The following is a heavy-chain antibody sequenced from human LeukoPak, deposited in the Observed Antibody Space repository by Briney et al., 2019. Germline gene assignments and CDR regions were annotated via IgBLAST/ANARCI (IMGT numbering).Heavy chain of an antibody. CDR1: GGSISSSSYY. V-gene: IGHV4-39*01. D-gene: IGHD3-10*01. J-gene: IGHJ3*02. CDR3: VRGVRI. CDR2: IYYTGST. Sequence: PSETLSLTCTVSGGSISSSSYYWGWIRQPPGKGLEWIGNIYYTGSTYYNPSLKSRVTISVDTSKNQFSLKLSSVTAADTAVYYCVRGVRIWGQGTMATVSS.